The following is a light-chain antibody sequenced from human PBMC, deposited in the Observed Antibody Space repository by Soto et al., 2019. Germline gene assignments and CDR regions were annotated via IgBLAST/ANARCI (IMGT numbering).Light chain of an antibody. CDR2: TVS. V-gene: IGKV1-12*01. Sequence: DFHMTQSPSSVSASVGDRVTITCRASQGISSWLAWYQQKPGKAPKLLIYTVSSLQSGVPSRFSGSVSGTDFTITISSPHPEDFATYDCQQSNSFPLTFGGGTNVEIK. CDR1: QGISSW. J-gene: IGKJ4*01. CDR3: QQSNSFPLT.